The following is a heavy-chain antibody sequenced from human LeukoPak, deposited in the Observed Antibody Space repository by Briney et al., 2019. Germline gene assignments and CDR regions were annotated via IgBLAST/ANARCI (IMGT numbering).Heavy chain of an antibody. V-gene: IGHV4-34*01. CDR2: INHSGST. J-gene: IGHJ4*02. Sequence: SETLSLTCAVYGGSFSGYYWSWIRQPPGKGLEWIGQINHSGSTNYNPSLKSRATISVDTSKNQFSLKLSSVTAADTAVYYCARGLDYGDYGAETVGYYFDYWGQGTLVTVSS. CDR1: GGSFSGYY. CDR3: ARGLDYGDYGAETVGYYFDY. D-gene: IGHD4-17*01.